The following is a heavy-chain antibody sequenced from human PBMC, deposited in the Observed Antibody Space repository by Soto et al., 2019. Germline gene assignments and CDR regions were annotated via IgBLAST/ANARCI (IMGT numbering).Heavy chain of an antibody. D-gene: IGHD3-22*01. CDR2: ISYDGSKK. V-gene: IGHV3-30*03. CDR1: GFTFSPYG. Sequence: GGSLRLSCAASGFTFSPYGIHWVRQAPGKGLEWVSLISYDGSKKFYAEPVKGRFTISRDNSKNTLYLQMNSLRAEDTAVYYCARYYYYDSSGYPQDAFDIWGQGTMVTVSS. J-gene: IGHJ3*02. CDR3: ARYYYYDSSGYPQDAFDI.